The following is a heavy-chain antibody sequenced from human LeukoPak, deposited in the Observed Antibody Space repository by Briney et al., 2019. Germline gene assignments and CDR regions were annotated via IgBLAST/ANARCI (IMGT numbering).Heavy chain of an antibody. CDR3: AREEDDSSSIFDY. V-gene: IGHV3-53*05. J-gene: IGHJ4*02. D-gene: IGHD6-6*01. CDR2: IYSGGTT. CDR1: GFTVSSNY. Sequence: PGGSLRLSCAASGFTVSSNYMSWVRQAPGKGLEWVSVIYSGGTTYYADSVKGRFTISRDNSKNTLYLQMNSLRAEDTAVYYCAREEDDSSSIFDYWGQGTLVTVSS.